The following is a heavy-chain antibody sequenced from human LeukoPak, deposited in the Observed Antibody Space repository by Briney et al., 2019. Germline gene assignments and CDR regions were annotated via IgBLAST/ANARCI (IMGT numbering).Heavy chain of an antibody. CDR3: AKDNGYDILTGYFGY. V-gene: IGHV3-23*01. CDR1: GFTFSSYG. CDR2: TSGSGGST. J-gene: IGHJ4*02. D-gene: IGHD3-9*01. Sequence: GGSLRLSCAASGFTFSSYGMSWVRQAPGKGLEWVSATSGSGGSTYYADSVKGRFTISRDNSKNTLYLQMNSLRAEDTAVYYCAKDNGYDILTGYFGYWGQGTLVTVSS.